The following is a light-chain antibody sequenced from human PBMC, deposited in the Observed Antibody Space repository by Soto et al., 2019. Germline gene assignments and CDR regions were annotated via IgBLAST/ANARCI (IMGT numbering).Light chain of an antibody. J-gene: IGKJ2*01. CDR3: QQSYNTPRT. CDR1: QSIGSY. V-gene: IGKV1-39*01. CDR2: AAS. Sequence: DIQMTQSPFSLSASVGDRVTITCRASQSIGSYLIWYQQKPGKAPKLLIYAASSLQSGVPSRFSGSGSGTDFTLTISSLQPEDFATYYCQQSYNTPRTFGQGTKPEIK.